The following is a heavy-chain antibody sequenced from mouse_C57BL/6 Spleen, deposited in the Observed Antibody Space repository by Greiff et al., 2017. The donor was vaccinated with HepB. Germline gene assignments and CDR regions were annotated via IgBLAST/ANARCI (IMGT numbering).Heavy chain of an antibody. CDR1: GYTFTSYW. Sequence: QVQLQQPGAELVKPGASVKLSCKASGYTFTSYWMHWVKQRPGRGLEWIGRIDPNSGGTKYNEKFKSKATLTVDKPSSTAYMQISSLTSEASADYYCATDGSSDFAVWGTGPTVTVSS. D-gene: IGHD1-1*01. CDR3: ATDGSSDFAV. V-gene: IGHV1-72*01. CDR2: IDPNSGGT. J-gene: IGHJ1*03.